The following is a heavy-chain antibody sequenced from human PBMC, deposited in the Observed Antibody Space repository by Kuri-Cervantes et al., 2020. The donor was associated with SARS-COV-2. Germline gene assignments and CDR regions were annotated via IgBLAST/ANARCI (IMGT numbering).Heavy chain of an antibody. CDR2: INPNSGGT. CDR3: ARAGYSSSWAPGAFGY. D-gene: IGHD6-13*01. CDR1: EYNFSGYY. J-gene: IGHJ4*02. V-gene: IGHV1-2*02. Sequence: ASVKVSCKASEYNFSGYYLHWVRQAPGQGLEWMGWINPNSGGTNFTQKFEGRVTVTRDTSISTAYMELSRLRSDDTAVYYCARAGYSSSWAPGAFGYWGQGTLVTVSS.